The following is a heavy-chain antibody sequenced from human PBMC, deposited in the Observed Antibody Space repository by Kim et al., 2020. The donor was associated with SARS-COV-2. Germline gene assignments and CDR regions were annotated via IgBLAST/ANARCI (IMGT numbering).Heavy chain of an antibody. CDR3: ATGIQLRRLVAFDI. D-gene: IGHD5-18*01. CDR1: GFTFSSYG. J-gene: IGHJ3*02. CDR2: ISYDGSNK. Sequence: GGSLRLSCAASGFTFSSYGMHWVRQAPGKGLEWVAVISYDGSNKYYADSVKGRFTISRDNSKNTLYLQMNSLRAEDTAVYYCATGIQLRRLVAFDIWGQGTMVTVSS. V-gene: IGHV3-30*03.